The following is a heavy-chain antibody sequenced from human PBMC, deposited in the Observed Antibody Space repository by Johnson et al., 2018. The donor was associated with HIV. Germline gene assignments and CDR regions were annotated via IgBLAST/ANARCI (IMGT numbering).Heavy chain of an antibody. J-gene: IGHJ3*02. CDR1: GFTFSTYG. V-gene: IGHV3-30*02. Sequence: QVQLVESGGGVVQPGGSLRLSCAASGFTFSTYGMHWVRQAPGKGLEWVSFIRYDGGNKYYADSVKGRFTISRDNSKHTLSLQMNTLRAEDTAVYYCAKDWGGYAQHFFDIWGQGTMITVSS. D-gene: IGHD2-2*01. CDR2: IRYDGGNK. CDR3: AKDWGGYAQHFFDI.